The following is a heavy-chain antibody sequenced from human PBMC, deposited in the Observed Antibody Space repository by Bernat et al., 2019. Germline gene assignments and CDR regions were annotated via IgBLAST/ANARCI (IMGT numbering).Heavy chain of an antibody. V-gene: IGHV3-30-3*01. D-gene: IGHD5-24*01. CDR1: GFTFSSYA. CDR3: ARGGYRYGSRWLQSPQSYYYYGMDV. Sequence: QVQLVESGGGVVQPGRSLRLSCAASGFTFSSYATHWVRQAPGKGLEWVAVISFDGSNKYYADSVKGRFTISRDSSKNTLYLQMNSLRAEDTAVYYCARGGYRYGSRWLQSPQSYYYYGMDVWGQGTTVTVSS. CDR2: ISFDGSNK. J-gene: IGHJ6*02.